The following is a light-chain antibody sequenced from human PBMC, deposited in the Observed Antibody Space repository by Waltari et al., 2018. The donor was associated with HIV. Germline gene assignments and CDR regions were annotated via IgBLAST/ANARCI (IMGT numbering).Light chain of an antibody. V-gene: IGKV3-20*01. CDR2: GAS. Sequence: ELVLTQSPGTLSLSPGERATLSCRASQSVSSSYLAWYQQKPGQAPRLLIYGASSRATGIPDRFSGSGSGTDFTLTISRLEPEDFAVYYCQQYGSSPQWTFGQGTKVEIK. J-gene: IGKJ1*01. CDR1: QSVSSSY. CDR3: QQYGSSPQWT.